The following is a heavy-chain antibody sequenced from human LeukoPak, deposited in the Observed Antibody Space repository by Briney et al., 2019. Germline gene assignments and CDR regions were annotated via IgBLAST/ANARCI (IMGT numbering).Heavy chain of an antibody. CDR1: GISFTNAW. Sequence: PGGSLRLSCATSGISFTNAWMTWVRQAPGKGLEWVGRIKSKTDGGTIGYAAPVKGRFTILRDDSKMTLYLQMNSLKIEDTAVYYCTTDRGITARPAFDSWGQGTLVIVSS. V-gene: IGHV3-15*01. J-gene: IGHJ4*02. CDR3: TTDRGITARPAFDS. CDR2: IKSKTDGGTI. D-gene: IGHD6-6*01.